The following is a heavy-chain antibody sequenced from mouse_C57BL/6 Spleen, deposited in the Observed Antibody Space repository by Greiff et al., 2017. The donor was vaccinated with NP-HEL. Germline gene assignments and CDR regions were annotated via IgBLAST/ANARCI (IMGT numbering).Heavy chain of an antibody. V-gene: IGHV1-80*01. D-gene: IGHD2-1*01. J-gene: IGHJ3*01. CDR2: IYPGDGDT. Sequence: QVQLQQSGAELVKPGASVKISCKASGYAFSSYWMNWVKQRPGKGLEWIGQIYPGDGDTNYNGKFKGKATLTADKSSSTAYMQLSSLTSEDSAVYFCAREREYREYGNYDWFAYWGQGTLVTVSA. CDR3: AREREYREYGNYDWFAY. CDR1: GYAFSSYW.